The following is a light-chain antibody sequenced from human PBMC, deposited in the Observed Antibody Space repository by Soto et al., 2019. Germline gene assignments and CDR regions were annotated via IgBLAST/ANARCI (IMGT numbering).Light chain of an antibody. CDR2: DDG. CDR3: QVWDSSSDHREV. J-gene: IGLJ1*01. CDR1: NIGSKS. V-gene: IGLV3-21*02. Sequence: ELTQTPSMSVAPGQTARITCGGNNIGSKSVHWYQQKPGQAPVLVIYDDGDRPSGIPERFSGSNSGNTATLTISRVEAGDEADYFCQVWDSSSDHREVFGNGTKVTVL.